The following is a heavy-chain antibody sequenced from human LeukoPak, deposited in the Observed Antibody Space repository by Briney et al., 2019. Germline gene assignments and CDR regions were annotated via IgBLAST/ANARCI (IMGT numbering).Heavy chain of an antibody. V-gene: IGHV4-59*08. CDR1: GGSISSYY. J-gene: IGHJ5*02. D-gene: IGHD1-26*01. Sequence: SETLSLTCTVSGGSISSYYWSWIRQPPGKGLEWIGYIYYSGSTNYNPSLKSRVTISVDTSKNQFSLKLSSVTAADTAVYYCVRLTVGATRWFDPWGQGTLVTVSS. CDR3: VRLTVGATRWFDP. CDR2: IYYSGST.